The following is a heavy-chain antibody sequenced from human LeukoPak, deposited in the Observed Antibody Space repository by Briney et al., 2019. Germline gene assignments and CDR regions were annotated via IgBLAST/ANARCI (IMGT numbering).Heavy chain of an antibody. CDR1: GYSISSGYY. J-gene: IGHJ4*02. D-gene: IGHD3-10*01. V-gene: IGHV4-38-2*02. CDR2: IYHSGST. Sequence: SETLSLTCTVSGYSISSGYYWGWIRQPPGKGLEWIGSIYHSGSTYYNPSLKSRVTISVDTSKNQFSLKLSSVTAADTAVYYCAGNYYGSGSYGDYWGQGTLVTVSS. CDR3: AGNYYGSGSYGDY.